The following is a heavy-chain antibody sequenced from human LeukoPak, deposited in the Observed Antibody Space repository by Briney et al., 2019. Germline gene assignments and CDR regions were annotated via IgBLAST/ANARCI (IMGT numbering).Heavy chain of an antibody. Sequence: SVRVSCKASGYTFTSYDINWVRQATGQGLEWMGWMNPNSGNTGYAQKFQGRVTMTRNTSISTAYMELSSLRSEDTAVYYCARHDYGGNSLDWYFDLWGRGTLVTVSS. CDR3: ARHDYGGNSLDWYFDL. CDR2: MNPNSGNT. J-gene: IGHJ2*01. CDR1: GYTFTSYD. V-gene: IGHV1-8*01. D-gene: IGHD4-23*01.